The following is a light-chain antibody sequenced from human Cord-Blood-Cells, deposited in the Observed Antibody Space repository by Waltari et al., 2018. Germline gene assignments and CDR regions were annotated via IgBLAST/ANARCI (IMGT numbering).Light chain of an antibody. CDR2: EVS. CDR1: RRDVGGYTY. CDR3: SSYAGSNNYV. Sequence: QSALTQPPSAPGSPRQSVTTPFTGTRRDVGGYTYVPWYQQHPGKATKLMIYEVSKRPSGVPDRFSGSKSGNTASLTVSGLQAEDEADYYCSSYAGSNNYVFGTGTKVTVL. J-gene: IGLJ1*01. V-gene: IGLV2-8*01.